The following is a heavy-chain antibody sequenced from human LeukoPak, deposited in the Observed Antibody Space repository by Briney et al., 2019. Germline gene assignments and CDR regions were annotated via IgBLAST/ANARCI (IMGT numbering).Heavy chain of an antibody. CDR3: VKGPTEEAPAGYLPFDY. D-gene: IGHD6-25*01. Sequence: GGSLRLSCAASGFIFNNYGMHWVRQAPGKGLEWVAVIWTDGNFEYYADSVKGRFTISRDNSKNTLYLQMHSLGPEDTAVYYCVKGPTEEAPAGYLPFDYWGQGTLVTVSS. V-gene: IGHV3-30*02. CDR1: GFIFNNYG. J-gene: IGHJ4*02. CDR2: IWTDGNFE.